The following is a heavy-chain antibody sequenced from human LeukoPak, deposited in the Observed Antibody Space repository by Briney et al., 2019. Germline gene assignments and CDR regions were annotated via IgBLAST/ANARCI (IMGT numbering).Heavy chain of an antibody. V-gene: IGHV3-66*02. CDR1: GFTVSSYY. CDR3: ARDPYSKIFGG. D-gene: IGHD3-3*01. CDR2: IDGGGST. Sequence: QPGGSLRLSCTVSGFTVSSYYMSWVRQAPGKGLEWVSIIDGGGSTYYADSVKGRFTISRDNSKNTVFLQMNSLRAEDTAVYYCARDPYSKIFGGWGHGTLVTVSS. J-gene: IGHJ4*01.